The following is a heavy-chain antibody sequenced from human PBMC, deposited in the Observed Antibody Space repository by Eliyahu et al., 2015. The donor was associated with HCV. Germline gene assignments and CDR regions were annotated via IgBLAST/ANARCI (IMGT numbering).Heavy chain of an antibody. CDR3: STGMVRGVTNYYAMDV. CDR1: GGTFRNSA. Sequence: QVHLVQSGSEVKKPGSSVKVSCKASGGTFRNSAISWVRQAPGQGLEWMGGVIPMFRVENYPLKFQGRVTFNADEATGTAFMELTTLTSADTAVYYCSTGMVRGVTNYYAMDVWGQGTTVTVSS. V-gene: IGHV1-69*01. J-gene: IGHJ6*02. CDR2: VIPMFRVE. D-gene: IGHD3-10*01.